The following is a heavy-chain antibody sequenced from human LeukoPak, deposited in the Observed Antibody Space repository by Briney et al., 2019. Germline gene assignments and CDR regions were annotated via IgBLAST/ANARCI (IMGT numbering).Heavy chain of an antibody. Sequence: ASVKVSCKASGYTFTSYYMHWVRQAPGQGLEWMGIINPSGGSTSYAQKFQGRVTMTRDTSTSTVYMELSSLRSVDTAVYYCARGGSVIVVVIDFDYWGQGTLVTVSS. D-gene: IGHD3-22*01. CDR3: ARGGSVIVVVIDFDY. CDR1: GYTFTSYY. J-gene: IGHJ4*02. CDR2: INPSGGST. V-gene: IGHV1-46*01.